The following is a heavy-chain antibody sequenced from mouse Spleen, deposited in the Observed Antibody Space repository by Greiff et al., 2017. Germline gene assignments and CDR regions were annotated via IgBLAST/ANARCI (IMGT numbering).Heavy chain of an antibody. CDR3: ARGGMEVPYAMDY. Sequence: QVQLQQSGAELVKPGASVKMSCKASGYTFTSYWITWVKQRPGQGLEWIGDIYPGSGSTNYNEKFKSKATLTVDTSSSTAYMQLSSLTSEDSAVYYCARGGMEVPYAMDYWGQGTSVTVSS. D-gene: IGHD1-1*02. V-gene: IGHV1-55*01. CDR2: IYPGSGST. J-gene: IGHJ4*01. CDR1: GYTFTSYW.